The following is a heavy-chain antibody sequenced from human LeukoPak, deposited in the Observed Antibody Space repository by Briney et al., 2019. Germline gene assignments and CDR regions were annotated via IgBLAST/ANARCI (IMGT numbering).Heavy chain of an antibody. CDR2: INHSGST. V-gene: IGHV4-34*01. CDR1: GGSFSGYY. Sequence: PSETLSLTCAVYGGSFSGYYWSWIRQPPGKGVEWIGEINHSGSTNYNPSLKSRFTISVDTSKNQFSLKLSSVTAADTAVYYCARFTVVTHGFDYWGQGTLVTVSS. CDR3: ARFTVVTHGFDY. J-gene: IGHJ4*02. D-gene: IGHD4-23*01.